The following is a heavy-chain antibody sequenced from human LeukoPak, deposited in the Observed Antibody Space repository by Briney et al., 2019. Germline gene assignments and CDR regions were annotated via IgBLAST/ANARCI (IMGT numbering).Heavy chain of an antibody. Sequence: PGGSLRLSCAASGFTFSSYEMNWVRQAPGKGLEWVSYISSSSSTIYYADSVKGRFTISRDNAKNSLYLQMNSLRAEDTAVYYCARAHLGYYDSSGWPLGSSHYWGQGTLVTVSS. J-gene: IGHJ4*02. CDR3: ARAHLGYYDSSGWPLGSSHY. CDR1: GFTFSSYE. D-gene: IGHD3-22*01. V-gene: IGHV3-48*01. CDR2: ISSSSSTI.